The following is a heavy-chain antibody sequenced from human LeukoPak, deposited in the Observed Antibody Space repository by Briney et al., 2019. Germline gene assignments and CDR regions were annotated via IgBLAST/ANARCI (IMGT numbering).Heavy chain of an antibody. CDR1: GGSISSGGYS. J-gene: IGHJ6*03. D-gene: IGHD4-17*01. CDR2: IYYSGST. V-gene: IGHV4-30-4*07. CDR3: ASQALRAYYYYYMDV. Sequence: PSETLSLTCAVSGGSISSGGYSWSWIRQPPGKGLEWIGYIYYSGSTYYNPSLKSRVTISVDTSKNQFSLKLSSVTAADTAVYYCASQALRAYYYYYMDVWGKGTTVTVSS.